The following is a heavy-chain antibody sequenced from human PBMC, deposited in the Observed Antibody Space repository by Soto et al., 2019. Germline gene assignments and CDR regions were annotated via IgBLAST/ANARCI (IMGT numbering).Heavy chain of an antibody. CDR2: IIPIFGTA. CDR3: ARSYGSSWLRLRENYYGMDV. V-gene: IGHV1-69*06. D-gene: IGHD6-13*01. Sequence: QVQLVQSGAEVKKPGSSVKVSCKASGGTFSSYAISWVRQAPGQGLEWMGGIIPIFGTANYAQKLQGRVTSTANKPTSTAYMELSSPRSEDTAVNYCARSYGSSWLRLRENYYGMDVWGQGTTVT. CDR1: GGTFSSYA. J-gene: IGHJ6*02.